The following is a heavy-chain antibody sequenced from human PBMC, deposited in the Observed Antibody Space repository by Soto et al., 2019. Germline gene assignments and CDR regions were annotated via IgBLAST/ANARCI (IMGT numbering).Heavy chain of an antibody. D-gene: IGHD3-10*01. J-gene: IGHJ5*02. V-gene: IGHV4-30-4*01. Sequence: QVQLQESGPGLVKPSQTLSLTCTVSGGSISSADYYWSWIRQPPGKGLEWIGYIYYSGSTYYNPSLKSRVTISVDTSKNQFSLKMRSVTAADTAVYYCARPRYMVRGVIAWFDPWGQGTLVTVSS. CDR3: ARPRYMVRGVIAWFDP. CDR1: GGSISSADYY. CDR2: IYYSGST.